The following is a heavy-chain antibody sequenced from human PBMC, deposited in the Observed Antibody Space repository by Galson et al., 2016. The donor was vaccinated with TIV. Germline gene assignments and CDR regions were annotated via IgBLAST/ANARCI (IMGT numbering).Heavy chain of an antibody. V-gene: IGHV1-46*03. D-gene: IGHD3-10*01. CDR2: IDPSGGST. CDR1: GYTFTRYY. Sequence: SVKVSCKASGYTFTRYYMHWMRQAPGQGLEWMGVIDPSGGSTTYAQKFQGRVTMTRDTSTSTVYMELSSLTSEDTAVYYRATYGSGRQASFDFWGQGTLVTVSS. J-gene: IGHJ4*02. CDR3: ATYGSGRQASFDF.